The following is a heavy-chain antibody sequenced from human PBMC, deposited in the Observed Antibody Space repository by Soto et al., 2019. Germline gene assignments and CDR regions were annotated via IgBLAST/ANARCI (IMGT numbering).Heavy chain of an antibody. CDR1: GYTFSDYY. CDR3: ARGQAGSGSYTSFDH. CDR2: INPSGSGT. V-gene: IGHV1-46*01. D-gene: IGHD3-10*01. Sequence: ASVKVSCNASGYTFSDYYMHWVRQAPGQGLEWMGIINPSGSGTNYAQKFQGRVTMTRDTSTSTVYMELSSLRSEDTAVYFCARGQAGSGSYTSFDHWGQGTLVTVSS. J-gene: IGHJ4*02.